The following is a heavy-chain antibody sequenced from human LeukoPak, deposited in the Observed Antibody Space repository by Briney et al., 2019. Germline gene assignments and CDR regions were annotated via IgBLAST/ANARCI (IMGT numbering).Heavy chain of an antibody. J-gene: IGHJ4*02. Sequence: ASVKVSCKASGYTFTSYDINWVRQATGQGLEWMGWINPNSGGTNYAQKFQGRVTMTRDTSISTAYMELSRLRSDDTAVYYCARGGYSSGWYGLDPFDYWGQGTLVTVSS. CDR3: ARGGYSSGWYGLDPFDY. V-gene: IGHV1-2*02. D-gene: IGHD6-19*01. CDR2: INPNSGGT. CDR1: GYTFTSYD.